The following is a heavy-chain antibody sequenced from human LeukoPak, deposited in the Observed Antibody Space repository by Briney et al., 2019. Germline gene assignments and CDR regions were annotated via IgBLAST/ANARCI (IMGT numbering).Heavy chain of an antibody. CDR3: ASVRGGWYNWFDP. J-gene: IGHJ5*02. D-gene: IGHD6-19*01. CDR2: IYYSGST. Sequence: SETLSLTCTVSGGSISSSRYYWGWIRQPPGKGLQWIGSIYYSGSTYYNPSLKSRVTISVDTSKNQFSLKLSSVTAADTAVYYCASVRGGWYNWFDPWGQGTLVTVSS. V-gene: IGHV4-39*01. CDR1: GGSISSSRYY.